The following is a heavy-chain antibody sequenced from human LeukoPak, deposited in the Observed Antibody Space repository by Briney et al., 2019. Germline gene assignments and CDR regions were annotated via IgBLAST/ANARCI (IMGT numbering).Heavy chain of an antibody. Sequence: GGALRLSCAPCLFCLSHYAMSWLRQAPARGGEGVSTIYYSGGNTHSADSAKGRFTISRDNSRNMVYLQMSSLRAEDTAVYYCAKDHGAAVVPRRFDYWGQGTLVTVSS. CDR1: LFCLSHYA. J-gene: IGHJ4*02. V-gene: IGHV3-23*01. D-gene: IGHD2-2*01. CDR2: IYYSGGNT. CDR3: AKDHGAAVVPRRFDY.